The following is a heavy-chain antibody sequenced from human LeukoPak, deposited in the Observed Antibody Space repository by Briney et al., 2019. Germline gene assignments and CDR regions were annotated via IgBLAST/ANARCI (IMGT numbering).Heavy chain of an antibody. Sequence: ASVKVSCKASGYTFTSYAMNWVRQAPGQGLEWMGWINTNTGNPTYAQGFTGRFVFSLDTSVSTAYLQISSLKAEDTAVYYCARVRVLLWFGELLKGDAFDIWGQGTMVTVSS. CDR2: INTNTGNP. J-gene: IGHJ3*02. V-gene: IGHV7-4-1*02. CDR1: GYTFTSYA. D-gene: IGHD3-10*01. CDR3: ARVRVLLWFGELLKGDAFDI.